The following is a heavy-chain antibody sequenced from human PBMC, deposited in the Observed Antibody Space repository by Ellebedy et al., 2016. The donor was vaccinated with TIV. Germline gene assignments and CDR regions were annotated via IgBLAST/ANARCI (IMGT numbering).Heavy chain of an antibody. V-gene: IGHV5-51*01. CDR1: GYSFTSYW. CDR3: ARRLYDFWSGYSGDNPRLRSEVNWFDP. J-gene: IGHJ5*02. CDR2: IYPGDSDT. Sequence: GESLKISCKGSGYSFTSYWIGWVRQMPGKGLEWMGIIYPGDSDTRYSPSFQGQVTISADKSISTAYLQWSSLKASDTAMYYCARRLYDFWSGYSGDNPRLRSEVNWFDPWGQGTLVTVSS. D-gene: IGHD3-3*01.